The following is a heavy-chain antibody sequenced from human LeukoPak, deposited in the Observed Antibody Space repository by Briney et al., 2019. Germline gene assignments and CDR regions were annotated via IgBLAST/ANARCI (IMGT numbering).Heavy chain of an antibody. D-gene: IGHD6-19*01. Sequence: ASVKVSCKASGYTFTGYYMHWVRQAPGQGLEWMGWINPNSGGTNDAQKFQGRVTLTRDTSISTAYMELSRLRSDDTAVYYCARNGIAVAGYDYWVQGTVVTVSS. V-gene: IGHV1-2*02. CDR1: GYTFTGYY. CDR3: ARNGIAVAGYDY. CDR2: INPNSGGT. J-gene: IGHJ4*02.